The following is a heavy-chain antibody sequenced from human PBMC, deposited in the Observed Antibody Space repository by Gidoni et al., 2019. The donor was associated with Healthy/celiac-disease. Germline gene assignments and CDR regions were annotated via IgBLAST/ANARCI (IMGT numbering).Heavy chain of an antibody. V-gene: IGHV3-23*01. J-gene: IGHJ4*02. Sequence: EVQLLESGGGLVQPGGSLRLSCAVSGFIFSRHAMSWGRQAPGKGLEWVSTISGSGGRTYYADSVKGRFTISRDNSKNTLYLQMNSLRAEDTAVYYCAKDQYSDYHTFYFDYWGQGTLVTVSS. CDR1: GFIFSRHA. CDR3: AKDQYSDYHTFYFDY. CDR2: ISGSGGRT. D-gene: IGHD5-12*01.